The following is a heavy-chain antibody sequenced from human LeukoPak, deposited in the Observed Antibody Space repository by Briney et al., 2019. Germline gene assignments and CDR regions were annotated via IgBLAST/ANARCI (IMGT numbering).Heavy chain of an antibody. V-gene: IGHV3-30*18. D-gene: IGHD6-19*01. Sequence: GGSLRLSCAASGFTFSSYGMHWVRQAPGKGLEWVAVISYDGSNKYYADSVKGRFTISRDNSKSTLYLQMNSLRAEDTAVYYCAKIAVAGTVFDYWGQGTLVTVSS. J-gene: IGHJ4*02. CDR2: ISYDGSNK. CDR1: GFTFSSYG. CDR3: AKIAVAGTVFDY.